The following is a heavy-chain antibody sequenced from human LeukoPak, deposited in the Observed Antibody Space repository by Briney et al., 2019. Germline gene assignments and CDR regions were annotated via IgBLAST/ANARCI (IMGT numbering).Heavy chain of an antibody. CDR2: ISYDGNNK. V-gene: IGHV3-30-3*01. J-gene: IGHJ4*02. Sequence: GGSLILSCAASGFTFSSYAMHWVRQAPGKGLGWVAVISYDGNNKYYADSVKGRFTISRDNSKNTLYLQMNSLRAEDTAVYYCASGGGYCSSTSCYVSDYWGQGTLVTVSS. CDR1: GFTFSSYA. D-gene: IGHD2-2*01. CDR3: ASGGGYCSSTSCYVSDY.